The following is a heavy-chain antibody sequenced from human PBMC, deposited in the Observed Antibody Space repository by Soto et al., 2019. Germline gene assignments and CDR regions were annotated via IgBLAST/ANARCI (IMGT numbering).Heavy chain of an antibody. CDR3: ANEVGERIAYYGMDV. CDR1: GYSFTSYW. CDR2: IYPGDSDT. D-gene: IGHD6-13*01. V-gene: IGHV5-51*01. Sequence: GESLKISCKGSGYSFTSYWIGWVRQMPGKGLEWMGIIYPGDSDTRYSPSFQGRFTISRDNSKNTLYLQMNSLRAEDTAVYYCANEVGERIAYYGMDVWGQGTTVTVSS. J-gene: IGHJ6*02.